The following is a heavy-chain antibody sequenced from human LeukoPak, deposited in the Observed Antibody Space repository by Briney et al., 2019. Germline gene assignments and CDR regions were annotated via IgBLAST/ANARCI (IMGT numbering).Heavy chain of an antibody. CDR3: ACTIAVAGTPEYFQH. V-gene: IGHV4-59*01. CDR1: GGSISSYY. CDR2: IYYSGST. Sequence: PSETLSLTCTVSGGSISSYYWSWIRQPPGKGLEWIGYIYYSGSTNHNPSLKSRVTISVDTSKNQFSLKLSSVTAADTAVYYCACTIAVAGTPEYFQHWGQGTLVTVSS. D-gene: IGHD6-19*01. J-gene: IGHJ1*01.